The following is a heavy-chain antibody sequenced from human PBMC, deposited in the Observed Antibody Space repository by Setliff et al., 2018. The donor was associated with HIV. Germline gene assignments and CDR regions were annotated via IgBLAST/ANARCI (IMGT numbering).Heavy chain of an antibody. V-gene: IGHV5-51*01. J-gene: IGHJ3*02. CDR2: IYPGDSNT. CDR1: GYSFTNYW. CDR3: ARSYASYWVDAFDI. D-gene: IGHD2-8*02. Sequence: GESLKISCKGSGYSFTNYWIGWVRQMHGKGLKWMGIIYPGDSNTRYSPSFQGQVTISAEKSISAAFLQWSSLKASDTALYYCARSYASYWVDAFDIWGQGTMVTVSS.